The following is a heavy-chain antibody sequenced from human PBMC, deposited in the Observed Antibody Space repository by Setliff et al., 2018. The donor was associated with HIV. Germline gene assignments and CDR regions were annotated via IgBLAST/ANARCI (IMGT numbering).Heavy chain of an antibody. V-gene: IGHV1-24*01. CDR2: FDRENGET. Sequence: ASVKVSCKVTGYTLTGLSMHWVRQAPGKGLGWMGGFDRENGETFYAQKFQGRVTMTEDTSTDTAYMELSSLRSEDTAVYYCATGTNWNYVYYYYMDVWGKGTTVTVSS. J-gene: IGHJ6*03. D-gene: IGHD1-7*01. CDR1: GYTLTGLS. CDR3: ATGTNWNYVYYYYMDV.